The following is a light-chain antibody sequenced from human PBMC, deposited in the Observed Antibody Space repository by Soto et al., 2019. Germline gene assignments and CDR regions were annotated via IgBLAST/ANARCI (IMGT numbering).Light chain of an antibody. CDR2: GAS. Sequence: EIVLTQSPGTLSLSPGERATLSCRASQSVSSTYLAWYQQKPGQAPRLLIYGASSRATDIPDRFSGSGSGRYFTLTISRLEPQDFAVYYCQQFGSSPLTFGGGTKVEIK. V-gene: IGKV3-20*01. CDR1: QSVSSTY. J-gene: IGKJ4*01. CDR3: QQFGSSPLT.